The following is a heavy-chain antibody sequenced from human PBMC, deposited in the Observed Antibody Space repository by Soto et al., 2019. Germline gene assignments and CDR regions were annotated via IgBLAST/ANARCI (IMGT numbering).Heavy chain of an antibody. CDR2: ISYDGSNK. CDR1: GFTFSSYA. D-gene: IGHD6-19*01. Sequence: QVQLVESGGGVVQPGRSLRLSCAASGFTFSSYAMHWVRQPPGKGLEWVAVISYDGSNKYYADSVKGRFTISRDNSKNTLYLQMNSLRAEDTAVYYCARVPGYAVAAHFDYWGQGTLVTVSS. J-gene: IGHJ4*02. V-gene: IGHV3-30-3*01. CDR3: ARVPGYAVAAHFDY.